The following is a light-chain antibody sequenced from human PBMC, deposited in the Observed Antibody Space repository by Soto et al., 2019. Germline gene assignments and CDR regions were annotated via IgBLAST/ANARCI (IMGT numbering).Light chain of an antibody. CDR2: KAS. Sequence: DIQMTQSPSTLSGSVGDRVTITCRASQTISSWLAWYQQKPGKAPKLLIYKASTLQSGVPSRCSGNGSGTEFTLTISSLQPDDFATYYCQHYNSYSEAFGQGTKVELK. CDR1: QTISSW. J-gene: IGKJ1*01. CDR3: QHYNSYSEA. V-gene: IGKV1-5*03.